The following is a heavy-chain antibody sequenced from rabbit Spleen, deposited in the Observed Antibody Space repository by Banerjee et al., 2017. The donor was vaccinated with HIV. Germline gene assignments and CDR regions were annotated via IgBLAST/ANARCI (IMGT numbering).Heavy chain of an antibody. CDR1: SFSFSSTYD. Sequence: QEQLEESGGDLVKPGASLTLTCTASSFSFSSTYDMCWVRQAPGKGLEWIGCIDGTIGATYFAAWAKGRFTISKASSTSVTLQMTSLTAADTATYFCARDSGSSFSSYGMDLWGPGTLVTVS. CDR2: IDGTIGAT. D-gene: IGHD8-1*01. CDR3: ARDSGSSFSSYGMDL. J-gene: IGHJ6*01. V-gene: IGHV1S45*01.